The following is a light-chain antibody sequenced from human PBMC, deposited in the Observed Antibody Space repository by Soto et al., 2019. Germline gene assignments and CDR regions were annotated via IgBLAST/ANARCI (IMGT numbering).Light chain of an antibody. CDR2: HTN. CDR3: VLYMGSGIWV. CDR1: SGSVSTSFY. J-gene: IGLJ3*02. V-gene: IGLV8-61*01. Sequence: QTVVTKDPSFSVSPGGPVNLTCGLSSGSVSTSFYPSWYQQTPGQAPRSLIFHTNIRSSGVPDRFSGSILGNKAALTITGAQADDESDYYCVLYMGSGIWVFGGGTKVTVL.